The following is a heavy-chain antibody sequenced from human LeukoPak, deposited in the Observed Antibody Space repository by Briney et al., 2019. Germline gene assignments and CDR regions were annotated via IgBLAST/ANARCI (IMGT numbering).Heavy chain of an antibody. CDR1: GGSISSGSYY. Sequence: SETLSLTCTVSGGSISSGSYYWSWIRQPAGKGLEWIGRIYTSGSTNYNPSLKSRVTISVDTSKNRFSLKLSSVTAADTAVYYCARGKVGDSGSYYYYYMDVWGKGTTVTVSS. D-gene: IGHD4-17*01. J-gene: IGHJ6*03. CDR3: ARGKVGDSGSYYYYYMDV. V-gene: IGHV4-61*02. CDR2: IYTSGST.